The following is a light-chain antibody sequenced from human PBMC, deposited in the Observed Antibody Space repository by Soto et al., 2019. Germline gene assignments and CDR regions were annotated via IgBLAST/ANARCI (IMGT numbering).Light chain of an antibody. Sequence: EIVLTQSPGTLSLSPGEGATLSCRASQSINSGYLAWYQQRPGQAPSLLIYGASSRATGTPDRFSGSGSGTDFTLTISRLEPEDFAVYYCQQYGSSPFGPGTKVDI. J-gene: IGKJ3*01. V-gene: IGKV3-20*01. CDR2: GAS. CDR3: QQYGSSP. CDR1: QSINSGY.